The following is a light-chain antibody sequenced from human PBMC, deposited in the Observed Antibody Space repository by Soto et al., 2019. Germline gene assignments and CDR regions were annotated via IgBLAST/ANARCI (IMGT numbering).Light chain of an antibody. CDR3: QKYNSAPRT. V-gene: IGKV3-15*01. J-gene: IGKJ1*01. CDR1: QSVSDN. Sequence: EIVMTQSPATLSVSPGERATLSCRAGQSVSDNLAWYQQRPGQAPRLLFYGASTRATGVPVRFSASGSGTEFTLTISCLQSEDAATYYCQKYNSAPRTFGQGTKVEIK. CDR2: GAS.